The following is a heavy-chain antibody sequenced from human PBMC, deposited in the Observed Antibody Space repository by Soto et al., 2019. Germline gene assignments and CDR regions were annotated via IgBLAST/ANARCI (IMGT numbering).Heavy chain of an antibody. D-gene: IGHD6-13*01. CDR2: IIPILGIA. J-gene: IGHJ6*03. V-gene: IGHV1-69*04. CDR1: GGTFSSYT. Sequence: SVKVSCKASGGTFSSYTISWVRQAPGQGLEWMGRIIPILGIANYAQKFQGRVTITADKSTSTAYMELSSPRSEDTAVYYCARDLLAARRNYYYYMDVWGKGTTVTVSS. CDR3: ARDLLAARRNYYYYMDV.